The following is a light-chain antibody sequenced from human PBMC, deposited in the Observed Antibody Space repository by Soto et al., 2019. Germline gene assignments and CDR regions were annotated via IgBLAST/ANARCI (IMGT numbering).Light chain of an antibody. CDR3: HQASSFPLS. CDR1: QGISSW. V-gene: IGKV1-12*01. J-gene: IGKJ4*01. CDR2: KAS. Sequence: DIQMTQSPSSVSASVGDRVTISCRASQGISSWLAWYQQKPGKAPKLLIYKASTLQTGVPSRFSGSGSGTDFTLTITNLQPEDFATYYCHQASSFPLSFGGGTRWISN.